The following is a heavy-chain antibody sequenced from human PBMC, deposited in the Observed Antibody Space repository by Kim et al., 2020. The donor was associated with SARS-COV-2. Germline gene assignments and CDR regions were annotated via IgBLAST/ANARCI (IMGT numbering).Heavy chain of an antibody. CDR2: IIPIFGTA. Sequence: SVKVSCKASGGTFSSYAISWVRQAPRQGLEWMGGIIPIFGTANYAQKFQGRVTITADESTSTAYMELSSLRSEDTAVYYCARVGGFNGFLDYWGQGTLVTVSS. CDR3: ARVGGFNGFLDY. V-gene: IGHV1-69*13. CDR1: GGTFSSYA. D-gene: IGHD3-3*01. J-gene: IGHJ4*02.